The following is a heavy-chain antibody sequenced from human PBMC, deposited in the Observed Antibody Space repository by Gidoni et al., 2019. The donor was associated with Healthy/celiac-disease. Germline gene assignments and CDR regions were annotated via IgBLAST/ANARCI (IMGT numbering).Heavy chain of an antibody. Sequence: QVQLVEAGGGVVQPGRSLRLSCAASGFTFSSFGMHWVRQAPGKGLEWVAVISYDGTNKYYGDSVWGRFTISRDNSKNTLYLQMNSLRGEDTAVYYCARVPYYDFWSGFKDFWGQGTLVTVSS. CDR1: GFTFSSFG. CDR2: ISYDGTNK. CDR3: ARVPYYDFWSGFKDF. J-gene: IGHJ4*02. D-gene: IGHD3-3*01. V-gene: IGHV3-30*03.